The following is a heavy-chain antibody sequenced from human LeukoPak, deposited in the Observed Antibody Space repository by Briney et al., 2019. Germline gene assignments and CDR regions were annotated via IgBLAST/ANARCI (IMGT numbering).Heavy chain of an antibody. J-gene: IGHJ4*02. Sequence: PSETLSLTCTVSGGSISSYYWSWIRQPPGKGLEWIGYIYYSGSTNYNPSLKSRVTISVDTSKDQFSLKLSSVTAADTAVYFCARKPIFASGRHWYYFDYWGQGTLVTVSS. V-gene: IGHV4-59*08. D-gene: IGHD3-10*01. CDR3: ARKPIFASGRHWYYFDY. CDR2: IYYSGST. CDR1: GGSISSYY.